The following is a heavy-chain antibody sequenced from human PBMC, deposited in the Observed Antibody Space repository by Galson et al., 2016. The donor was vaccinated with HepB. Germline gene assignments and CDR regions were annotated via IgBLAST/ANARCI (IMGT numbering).Heavy chain of an antibody. D-gene: IGHD4-17*01. CDR3: ARGATTNYYLDY. Sequence: SLRLSCAGSGFTFSTYGMHWVRQAPGKGLEWVAGISFDGSNKDYADSVKGRFTIFRDNSMNTLYLQMNSLRGEDSAVYYCARGATTNYYLDYWGQGTLVTVAS. CDR2: ISFDGSNK. CDR1: GFTFSTYG. J-gene: IGHJ4*02. V-gene: IGHV3-30-3*01.